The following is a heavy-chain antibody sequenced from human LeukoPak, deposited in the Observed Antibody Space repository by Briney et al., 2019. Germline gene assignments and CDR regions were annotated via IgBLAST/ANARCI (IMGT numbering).Heavy chain of an antibody. V-gene: IGHV1-8*01. CDR2: MNPNSGNT. J-gene: IGHJ6*02. CDR1: GYTFTSYD. D-gene: IGHD2-15*01. Sequence: GASVKVSYKASGYTFTSYDINWVRQATGQGLEWMGWMNPNSGNTGYAQKFQGRVTMTRNTSISTAYMELSSLRSEDTAVYYCAREGYCSGGSCYTSGDYYYGMDVWGQGTTVTVSS. CDR3: AREGYCSGGSCYTSGDYYYGMDV.